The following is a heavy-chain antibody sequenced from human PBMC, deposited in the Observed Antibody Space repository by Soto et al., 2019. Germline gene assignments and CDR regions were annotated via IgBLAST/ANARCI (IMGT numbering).Heavy chain of an antibody. CDR1: GGSISGYY. J-gene: IGHJ3*02. D-gene: IGHD1-7*01. CDR3: ARNYGHAFDI. CDR2: IYSGNT. Sequence: SETLSLTCTISGGSISGYYWTWIRQSPGKGLEYIGYIYSGNTNYNPSLNSRVTISVDTSKNHFSLKLSSVTAADTAVYYCARNYGHAFDIWGQGTMVTVSS. V-gene: IGHV4-59*01.